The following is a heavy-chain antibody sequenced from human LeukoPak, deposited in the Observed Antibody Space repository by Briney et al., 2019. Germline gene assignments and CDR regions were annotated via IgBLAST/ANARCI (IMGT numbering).Heavy chain of an antibody. Sequence: GGSLRLSCTASGFTFGDYAMSWFRQAPGKGLEWVGFIRSKAYGGTTEYAASVKGRFTISRDDSKSIAYLQMNSLKPEDTAVYYCTRYGSGSPNYYYGMDVWGQGTTVTVSS. CDR1: GFTFGDYA. J-gene: IGHJ6*02. D-gene: IGHD3-10*01. CDR3: TRYGSGSPNYYYGMDV. V-gene: IGHV3-49*03. CDR2: IRSKAYGGTT.